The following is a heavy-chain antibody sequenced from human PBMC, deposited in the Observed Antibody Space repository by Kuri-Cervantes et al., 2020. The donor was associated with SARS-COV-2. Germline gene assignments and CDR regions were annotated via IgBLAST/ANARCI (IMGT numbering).Heavy chain of an antibody. Sequence: GGSLRLSCAASGFTFSSYWMSWVRQAPGKGLEWVGRIKSKTDGGTTDYAAPVKGRFTISRDDSKNTLYLQMNSLKTEDTAVYYCTTEGGNIDYFDYWGQGTLVTVSS. CDR2: IKSKTDGGTT. CDR3: TTEGGNIDYFDY. V-gene: IGHV3-15*01. D-gene: IGHD3-16*01. J-gene: IGHJ4*02. CDR1: GFTFSSYW.